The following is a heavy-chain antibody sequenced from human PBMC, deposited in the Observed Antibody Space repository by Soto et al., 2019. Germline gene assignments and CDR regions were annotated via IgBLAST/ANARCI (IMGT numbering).Heavy chain of an antibody. CDR3: TRWTGYGDL. Sequence: EMQLLESGGGLVQPGGSLRLSCVVSGFSFSTYGVTWVRQAPGKGLEWVCGVSGGSGVTHYTDSVKGRLTISGDDSKNTVYLPMHSLRGEDTAVYYCTRWTGYGDLWGQGTLVTGSS. CDR1: GFSFSTYG. J-gene: IGHJ5*02. D-gene: IGHD4-17*01. V-gene: IGHV3-23*01. CDR2: VSGGSGVT.